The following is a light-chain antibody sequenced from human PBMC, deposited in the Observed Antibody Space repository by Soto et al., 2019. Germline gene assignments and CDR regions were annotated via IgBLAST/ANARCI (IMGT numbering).Light chain of an antibody. CDR2: AAS. J-gene: IGKJ1*01. CDR1: QSISNY. Sequence: DIQMTQSPSSLSASVGDRVTITCRASQSISNYLNWYQQKPGKAPKLLIYAASSLQSGVPSRFSGSGSGTDFTLTISGLQAEDFAVYYCQQTYNTPQTFSQGTKVEI. V-gene: IGKV1-39*01. CDR3: QQTYNTPQT.